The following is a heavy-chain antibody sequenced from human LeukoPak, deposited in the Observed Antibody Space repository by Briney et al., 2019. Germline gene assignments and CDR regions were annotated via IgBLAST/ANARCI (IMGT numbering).Heavy chain of an antibody. J-gene: IGHJ3*02. CDR3: AREDGYSSSIGAFDI. CDR1: GYSISSGYY. V-gene: IGHV4-38-2*02. Sequence: SETLSLTCIVSGYSISSGYYWGWIRQPPGKGLEWIGNIHHSGSTNYNPSLKSRVTISVDTSKNQFSLKLSSVTAADTAVYYCAREDGYSSSIGAFDIWGQGTMVTVSS. CDR2: IHHSGST. D-gene: IGHD6-6*01.